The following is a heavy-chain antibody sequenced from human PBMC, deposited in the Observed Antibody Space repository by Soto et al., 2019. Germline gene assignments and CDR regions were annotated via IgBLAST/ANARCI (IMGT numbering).Heavy chain of an antibody. CDR2: IIPIFGTA. Sequence: SVKVSCKASGGTFSSYAISWVRQAPGQGLEWMGGIIPIFGTANYAQKFQGRVTITADESTSTAYMELSSLRSEDTAVYYCARVPVAGTGSYYYYGMDVWGQGTMVTVSS. CDR3: ARVPVAGTGSYYYYGMDV. J-gene: IGHJ6*02. V-gene: IGHV1-69*13. CDR1: GGTFSSYA. D-gene: IGHD6-19*01.